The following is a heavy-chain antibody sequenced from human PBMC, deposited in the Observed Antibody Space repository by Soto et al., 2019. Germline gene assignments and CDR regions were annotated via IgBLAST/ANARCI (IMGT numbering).Heavy chain of an antibody. Sequence: GGSLRLSCAASGFTLSNYGMHWVRQAPGKGLEWVAVISYDGSVTYFGDSVKGRFTISRDNSQHTLFLQMSSLRAEDTAVYYCAKPSEPYRAPYYFDSWGQGTLVTVSS. CDR1: GFTLSNYG. D-gene: IGHD1-1*01. CDR2: ISYDGSVT. J-gene: IGHJ4*02. CDR3: AKPSEPYRAPYYFDS. V-gene: IGHV3-30*18.